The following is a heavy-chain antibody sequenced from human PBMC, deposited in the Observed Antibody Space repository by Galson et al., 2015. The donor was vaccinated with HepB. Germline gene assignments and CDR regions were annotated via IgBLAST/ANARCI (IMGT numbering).Heavy chain of an antibody. Sequence: SVKVSCKASGYTFTSYYMHWVRQAPGQGLEWMGWINPNSGGTNYAQKFQGWVTMTRDTSISTAYMTLSRLTSDDTAIYYCAREKYYGSGSYVPSWFDPWGQGTLVTVSS. CDR3: AREKYYGSGSYVPSWFDP. CDR2: INPNSGGT. D-gene: IGHD3-10*01. V-gene: IGHV1-2*04. CDR1: GYTFTSYY. J-gene: IGHJ5*02.